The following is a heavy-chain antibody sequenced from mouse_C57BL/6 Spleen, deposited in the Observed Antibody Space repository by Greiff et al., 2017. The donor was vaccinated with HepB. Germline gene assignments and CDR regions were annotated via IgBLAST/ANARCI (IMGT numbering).Heavy chain of an antibody. CDR3: ARSAVAYYFDY. D-gene: IGHD1-1*01. V-gene: IGHV5-17*01. CDR1: GFTFSDYG. CDR2: ISSGSSTI. Sequence: VQLKESGGGLVKPGGSLKLSCAASGFTFSDYGMHWVRQAPEKGLEWVAYISSGSSTIYYADTVKGRFTISRDNAKNTLFLQMTSLRSEDTAMYYCARSAVAYYFDYWGQGTTLTVSS. J-gene: IGHJ2*01.